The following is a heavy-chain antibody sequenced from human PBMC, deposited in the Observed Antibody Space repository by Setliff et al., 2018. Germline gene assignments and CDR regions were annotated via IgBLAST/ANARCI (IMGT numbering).Heavy chain of an antibody. CDR2: IYYTGDP. V-gene: IGHV4-39*01. CDR3: ARHVGSRSRGYNYYYYYMDV. J-gene: IGHJ6*03. CDR1: GGSLRGNAIF. D-gene: IGHD3-10*01. Sequence: SETLSLTCTVSGGSLRGNAIFWGWIRQPPGKGLEWIGSIYYTGDPYYNPSLKSRVTMSVDTSRNQLSLKLTAVTAADTAVYYCARHVGSRSRGYNYYYYYMDVWGKGTTVTVSS.